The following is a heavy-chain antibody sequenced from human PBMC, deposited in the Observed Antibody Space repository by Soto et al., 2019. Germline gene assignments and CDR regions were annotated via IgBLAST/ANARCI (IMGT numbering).Heavy chain of an antibody. J-gene: IGHJ4*01. Sequence: SETLSLTCSVSGYSIRSGYYWGWVRQAPGKGLEWLGSVYHNGIMFHNPSFQSRVTISVDTSKNQFSLNLRSVTAADTAVYYCAALWFGELAFNYWGHGIRVTVSS. V-gene: IGHV4-38-2*02. CDR1: GYSIRSGYY. D-gene: IGHD3-10*01. CDR3: AALWFGELAFNY. CDR2: VYHNGIM.